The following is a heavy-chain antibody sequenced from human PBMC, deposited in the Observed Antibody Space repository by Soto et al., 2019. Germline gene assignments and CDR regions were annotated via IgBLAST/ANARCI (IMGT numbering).Heavy chain of an antibody. J-gene: IGHJ4*02. D-gene: IGHD6-19*01. CDR1: GFTFSSYG. CDR3: AIYSSGWYPLDY. V-gene: IGHV3-30*03. Sequence: QVQLVESGGGVVQPGRSRRLSCAASGFTFSSYGMHWVRQAPGKGLEWVAVISYDGSNKYYADSVKGRFTISRDNSKNTLYLQMNSLRAEDTAVYYCAIYSSGWYPLDYWGQGTLVTVSS. CDR2: ISYDGSNK.